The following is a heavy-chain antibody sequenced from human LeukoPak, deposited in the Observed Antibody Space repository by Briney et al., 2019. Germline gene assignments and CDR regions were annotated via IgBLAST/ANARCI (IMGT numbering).Heavy chain of an antibody. V-gene: IGHV3-30*18. D-gene: IGHD1-26*01. CDR1: GFTFSNYG. CDR2: ISYDGSNE. Sequence: GGSLRLSCAASGFTFSNYGMQWVRQAPGKGLEWVAIISYDGSNEYYADSVKGRFTVSRDNSKNTLYLQMNSLRAEDTAVYYCAKDYYDFDYWGQGTLVTVSS. J-gene: IGHJ4*02. CDR3: AKDYYDFDY.